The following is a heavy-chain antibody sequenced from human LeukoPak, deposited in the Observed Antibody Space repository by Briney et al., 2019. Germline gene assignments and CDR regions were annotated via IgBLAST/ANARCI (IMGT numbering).Heavy chain of an antibody. CDR3: AREILEWFDY. J-gene: IGHJ4*02. CDR1: GYSIGSGHY. Sequence: PSETLSLTCTVSGYSIGSGHYWGWIRQPPGKGLEWIGNIYHSGSTYYNPSLKSRVTISVDTSKNQFSLKLSSVAAADTAVYYCAREILEWFDYWGQGTLVTVSS. D-gene: IGHD3-3*01. CDR2: IYHSGST. V-gene: IGHV4-38-2*02.